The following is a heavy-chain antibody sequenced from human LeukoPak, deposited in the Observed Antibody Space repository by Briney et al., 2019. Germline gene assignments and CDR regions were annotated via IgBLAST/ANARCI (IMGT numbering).Heavy chain of an antibody. J-gene: IGHJ4*02. CDR1: GFTFRNYG. CDR2: IWRDGSIE. CDR3: AIWYSSGWSFGY. D-gene: IGHD6-19*01. Sequence: PGGSLRLSCAASGFTFRNYGMHWVRQAPGKGLEWVAVIWRDGSIENYADSVKGRFTISRDNSKNTLYLQMNSLRAEDTAVYYCAIWYSSGWSFGYWGPGTPVTVSS. V-gene: IGHV3-33*01.